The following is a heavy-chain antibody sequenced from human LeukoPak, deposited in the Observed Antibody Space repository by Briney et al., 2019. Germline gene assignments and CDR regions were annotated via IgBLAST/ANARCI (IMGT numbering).Heavy chain of an antibody. CDR1: GFTFSNAW. CDR3: TTELASYGSEVGAFDI. Sequence: PGGSLRLSCAASGFTFSNAWMSWVRQAPGKGLEWVGRIKSKTDGGTTDYAAPVKGRFTISRDDSKNTLYLQMNSLKTEDTAVYYCTTELASYGSEVGAFDIWGQGTMVTVSS. J-gene: IGHJ3*02. V-gene: IGHV3-15*01. D-gene: IGHD3-10*01. CDR2: IKSKTDGGTT.